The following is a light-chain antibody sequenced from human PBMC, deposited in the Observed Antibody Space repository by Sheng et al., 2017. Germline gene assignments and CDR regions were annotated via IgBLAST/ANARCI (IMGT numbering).Light chain of an antibody. CDR2: EVS. CDR3: CSYAGSSTSKV. J-gene: IGLJ2*01. Sequence: QSALTQPASVSGSPGQSITISCTGTSSDVGSYNLVSWYQQHPGKAPKLMIYEVSKRPSGVSNRFSGSKSGNTASLTISWLQAEDEADYYCCSYAGSSTSKVFGGGTKLTVL. CDR1: SSDVGSYNL. V-gene: IGLV2-23*02.